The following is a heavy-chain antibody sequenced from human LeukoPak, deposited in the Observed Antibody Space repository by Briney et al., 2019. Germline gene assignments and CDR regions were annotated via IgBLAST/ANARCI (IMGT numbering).Heavy chain of an antibody. D-gene: IGHD1/OR15-1a*01. J-gene: IGHJ6*02. V-gene: IGHV4-59*01. Sequence: PSETLSLTCTVSDGSITGYYWSWIRQPPGKGLEWIGYVYYSGSTNYNPSLKSRLTMSVDTSKRQFSLRLTSVTAADTAVYYCARVGVWNRALYGLDVWGQGTTVTVSS. CDR3: ARVGVWNRALYGLDV. CDR1: DGSITGYY. CDR2: VYYSGST.